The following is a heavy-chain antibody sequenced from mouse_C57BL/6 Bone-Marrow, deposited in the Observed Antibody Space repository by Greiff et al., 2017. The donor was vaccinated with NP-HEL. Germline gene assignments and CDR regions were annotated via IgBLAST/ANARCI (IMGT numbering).Heavy chain of an antibody. V-gene: IGHV1-50*01. Sequence: QVQLQQPGAEPVKPGALVKLSCKASGYTFTSYWMQWVKQRPGQGLAWIGAIDPSDSYTNYNQKFKGKATLTVDTSSITASMQLSSLSSEDSAIYYCARYGYDPDYWSQGTTLTVCS. J-gene: IGHJ2*01. D-gene: IGHD2-2*01. CDR3: ARYGYDPDY. CDR1: GYTFTSYW. CDR2: IDPSDSYT.